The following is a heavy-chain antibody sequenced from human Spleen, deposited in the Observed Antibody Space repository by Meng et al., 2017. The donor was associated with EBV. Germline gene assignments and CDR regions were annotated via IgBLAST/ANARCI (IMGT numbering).Heavy chain of an antibody. D-gene: IGHD3-9*01. CDR1: GGSLQRVCLL. Sequence: LQAAGPRPAEPVTAPSLHRRVFGGSLQRVCLLLDLHPPAPGKGLECIGYIYYSVCTYYNPSLKSRITMSVDTSNNQFSLKLTSVTAADTAVYYCARLGTPGYYFDSWGQGTLVTVSS. J-gene: IGHJ4*02. V-gene: IGHV4-30-4*01. CDR3: ARLGTPGYYFDS. CDR2: IYYSVCT.